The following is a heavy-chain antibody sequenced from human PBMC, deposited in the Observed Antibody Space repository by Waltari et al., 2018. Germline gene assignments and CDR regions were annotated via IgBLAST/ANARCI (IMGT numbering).Heavy chain of an antibody. J-gene: IGHJ5*02. CDR3: ASWDSSGYYL. V-gene: IGHV3-48*03. CDR2: IGRGGTTK. CDR1: GFTFSGSE. D-gene: IGHD3-22*01. Sequence: EEQLVESGGGLVQPGGSLRLSCAASGFTFSGSEMNWVRQAPGKGLVWVSDIGRGGTTKGYADSVKGRFTISRDNTKNLLFLHMNSLRAEDTAVYYCASWDSSGYYLWGQGTLVIVSS.